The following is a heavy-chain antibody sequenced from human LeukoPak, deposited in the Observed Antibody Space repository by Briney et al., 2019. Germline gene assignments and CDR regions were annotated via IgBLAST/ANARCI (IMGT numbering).Heavy chain of an antibody. V-gene: IGHV1-18*01. CDR3: ARSGGLGPAGKEDY. Sequence: GASVKVSCKASGYSFTTYGISWVRQAPGQGLEWMGWISANNNNTDNVQKLQGRVTMTTDTSTSTAYMELRSLRSDDTAVYYCARSGGLGPAGKEDYWGQGTLVTVSS. J-gene: IGHJ4*02. D-gene: IGHD6-19*01. CDR1: GYSFTTYG. CDR2: ISANNNNT.